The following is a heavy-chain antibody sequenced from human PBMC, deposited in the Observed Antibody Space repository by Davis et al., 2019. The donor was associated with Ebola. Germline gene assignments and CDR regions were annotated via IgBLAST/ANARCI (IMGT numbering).Heavy chain of an antibody. D-gene: IGHD3-9*01. Sequence: GGSLRLSCAASGFTFSSYWMSWVRQAPGKGLEWVANIKQDGSNKYYADSVKGRFTISRDNSKNTLYLQMNSLRAEDTAVYYCASQDYDILTGYYSPYGMDVWGQGTTVTVSS. CDR3: ASQDYDILTGYYSPYGMDV. V-gene: IGHV3-7*01. J-gene: IGHJ6*02. CDR2: IKQDGSNK. CDR1: GFTFSSYW.